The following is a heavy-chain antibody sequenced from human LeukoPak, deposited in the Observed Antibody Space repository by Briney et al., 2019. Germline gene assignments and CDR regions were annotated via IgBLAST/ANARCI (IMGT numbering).Heavy chain of an antibody. D-gene: IGHD5-18*01. Sequence: RTGGSLRLSCAASGFTSSSYWMSCVRQTPGKGLEWVANIKQDGSEKYYVDSVKGRFTISRDNAKNSLYLQMNSLRAEDTAVYYCARDGYSYGYYYYYYGMDVWGQGTTVTVSS. V-gene: IGHV3-7*01. J-gene: IGHJ6*02. CDR2: IKQDGSEK. CDR1: GFTSSSYW. CDR3: ARDGYSYGYYYYYYGMDV.